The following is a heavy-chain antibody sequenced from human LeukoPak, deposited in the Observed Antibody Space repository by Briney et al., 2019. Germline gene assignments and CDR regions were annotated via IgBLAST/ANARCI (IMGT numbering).Heavy chain of an antibody. D-gene: IGHD1-26*01. V-gene: IGHV4-34*01. CDR3: ARPHLGADNYWYFDL. J-gene: IGHJ2*01. Sequence: PSETLSLTCAVYGGSFSDYYWTWLRQPPGRGLEWIGEINQRGRNNYSPSLTSRLTISVDTSKNQFSLKLSSVTAADTAVYYCARPHLGADNYWYFDLWGRGTLVTVSS. CDR1: GGSFSDYY. CDR2: INQRGRN.